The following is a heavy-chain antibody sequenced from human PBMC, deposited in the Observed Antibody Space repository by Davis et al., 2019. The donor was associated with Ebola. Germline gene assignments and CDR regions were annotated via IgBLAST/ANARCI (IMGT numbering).Heavy chain of an antibody. CDR1: GFTFSSYA. D-gene: IGHD3-3*01. CDR3: VKEMARAFWSGYYSAFDY. V-gene: IGHV3-30-3*01. J-gene: IGHJ4*02. Sequence: PGGSLRLSCAASGFTFSSYAMHWVRQAPGKGLEWVAVISYDGSNKYYADSVKGRFTISRDNSKNTLYLQMNSLRAEDTAVYYCVKEMARAFWSGYYSAFDYWGQGTLVTVSS. CDR2: ISYDGSNK.